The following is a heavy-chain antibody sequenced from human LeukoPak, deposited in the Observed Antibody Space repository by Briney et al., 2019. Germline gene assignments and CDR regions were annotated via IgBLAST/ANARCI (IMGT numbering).Heavy chain of an antibody. V-gene: IGHV3-23*01. J-gene: IGHJ4*02. CDR1: GFTLSSYA. D-gene: IGHD5-24*01. CDR3: AKADVGDGHSNSYFDY. Sequence: GGSLRLSCAASGFTLSSYAMSWVRRAPGKGLEWVSTLTGSGSNTYYADSVKGRFTMSRDNSKNTLYLQMNSLRAEDTAVYYCAKADVGDGHSNSYFDYWGQGTLVTVSS. CDR2: LTGSGSNT.